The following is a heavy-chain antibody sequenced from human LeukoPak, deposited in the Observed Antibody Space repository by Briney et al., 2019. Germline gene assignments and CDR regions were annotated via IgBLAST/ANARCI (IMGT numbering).Heavy chain of an antibody. CDR2: IYYSGST. D-gene: IGHD6-19*01. J-gene: IGHJ5*02. CDR1: GGSISSYY. CDR3: ARSAYSSGWPINWFDP. V-gene: IGHV4-59*01. Sequence: SETLSLTCTVSGGSISSYYWSWIRQPPGKGLEWIGYIYYSGSTNYNPSLKSRVTISVDTSKNQFSLKLSSVTAADTAVYYCARSAYSSGWPINWFDPWGQGTLVTVSS.